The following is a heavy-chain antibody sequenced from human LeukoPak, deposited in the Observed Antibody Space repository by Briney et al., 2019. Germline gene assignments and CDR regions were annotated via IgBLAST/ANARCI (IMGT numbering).Heavy chain of an antibody. CDR2: INHSGST. Sequence: PSETLSLTCAVYGGSFRGYDWSWIRQPPGKGLEWIGEINHSGSTNYNPSLKSRVTISVDTSKNQFSLKLNSVTAADTAVYYCARKAPYYSDGSGPLGTYYFDYWGQGTLVTVSS. D-gene: IGHD3-22*01. CDR3: ARKAPYYSDGSGPLGTYYFDY. V-gene: IGHV4-34*01. J-gene: IGHJ4*02. CDR1: GGSFRGYD.